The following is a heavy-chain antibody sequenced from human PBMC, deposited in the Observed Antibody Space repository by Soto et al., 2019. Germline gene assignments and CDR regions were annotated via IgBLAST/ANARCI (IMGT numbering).Heavy chain of an antibody. CDR2: IWYDGSNK. V-gene: IGHV3-33*01. J-gene: IGHJ4*02. CDR1: EFTFSSYG. D-gene: IGHD3-3*01. Sequence: QVQLVESGGGVVQPGRSLRLSCAASEFTFSSYGMHWVRQAPGKGLEWVAVIWYDGSNKYYADSVKGRFTISRDNSKNTLDLQMNSLRAEDTAVYYCARDGSGPFDYWGQGTLVTVSS. CDR3: ARDGSGPFDY.